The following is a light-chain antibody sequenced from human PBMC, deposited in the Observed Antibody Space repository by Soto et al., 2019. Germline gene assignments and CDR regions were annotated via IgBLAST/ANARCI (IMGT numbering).Light chain of an antibody. Sequence: EIVLTQSPGTLSLSPGERATLSCRASQSVSSSYLAGYQQKPGQAPRAPLHGATTRATGNPTRFSGSGFGTKFTLPLRSLPSEDFAVYYCQQYNNWPRTFGQGTKVDI. V-gene: IGKV3-15*01. CDR3: QQYNNWPRT. CDR1: QSVSSSY. J-gene: IGKJ1*01. CDR2: GAT.